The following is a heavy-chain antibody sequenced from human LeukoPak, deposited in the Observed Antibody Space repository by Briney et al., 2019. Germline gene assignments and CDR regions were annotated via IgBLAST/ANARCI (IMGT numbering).Heavy chain of an antibody. D-gene: IGHD6-13*01. CDR3: AKDLRWQQLVFDY. J-gene: IGHJ4*02. CDR1: GFTFSSYA. V-gene: IGHV3-23*01. Sequence: GGSLRLSCAASGFTFSSYAMSCVRQAPAKGLEWVSAISGSGGSTYYADSVKGRFTISRDNSKNTLYLQMNSLRAEDTAVYYCAKDLRWQQLVFDYWGQGTLVTVSS. CDR2: ISGSGGST.